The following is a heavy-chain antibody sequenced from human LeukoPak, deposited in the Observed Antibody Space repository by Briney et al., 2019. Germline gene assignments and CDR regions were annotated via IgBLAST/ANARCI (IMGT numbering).Heavy chain of an antibody. J-gene: IGHJ4*02. CDR1: GFTFSSYS. CDR2: ISSSSSYI. Sequence: GGSLRLSCAASGFTFSSYSMNWVRQAPGKGLEWVSSISSSSSYIYYADSVKGRFTISRDNAKNSLYLQMNSLRAEDTAVYYCAREGPVEAASFDYWGQGTLVTVSS. CDR3: AREGPVEAASFDY. D-gene: IGHD6-13*01. V-gene: IGHV3-21*01.